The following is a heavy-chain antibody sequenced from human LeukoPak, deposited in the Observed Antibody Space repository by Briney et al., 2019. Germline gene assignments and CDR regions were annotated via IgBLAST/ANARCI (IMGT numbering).Heavy chain of an antibody. CDR3: ARGYSSQGLDY. CDR1: GFTFSSYW. Sequence: GGSLRLSCAASGFTFSSYWMHWVRQAPGKGLVWVSRINSDGSSTSYADSVKGRFTISRDNSKNTLYLQMNSLRAEDTAVYYCARGYSSQGLDYWGQGTLVTVSS. CDR2: INSDGSST. D-gene: IGHD6-13*01. J-gene: IGHJ4*02. V-gene: IGHV3-74*01.